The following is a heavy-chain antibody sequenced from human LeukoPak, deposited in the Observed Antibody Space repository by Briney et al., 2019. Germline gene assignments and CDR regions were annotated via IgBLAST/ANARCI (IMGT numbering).Heavy chain of an antibody. V-gene: IGHV3-23*01. D-gene: IGHD3-9*01. CDR3: AKVAPTTYYDILTGYYPRPLTWVYLYYFDY. CDR2: ISGSGDRT. J-gene: IGHJ4*02. Sequence: PGGSLRLSCSASGFTFSIYGMGWVRQAPGKGLEWVSAISGSGDRTYYADSVKGRFTISRDNSNNTLYLQMNSLRAEDTAVYYCAKVAPTTYYDILTGYYPRPLTWVYLYYFDYWGQGTLVTVSS. CDR1: GFTFSIYG.